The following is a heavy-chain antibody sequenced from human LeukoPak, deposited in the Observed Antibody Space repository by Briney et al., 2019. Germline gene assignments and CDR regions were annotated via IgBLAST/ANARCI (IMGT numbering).Heavy chain of an antibody. CDR3: ARLSRSGGSCYSDY. Sequence: KPSETLSLTCTVSGGSISSSSYYWGWIRQPPGKGLEWIGSIYYSGSTYYNPSLKSRVTISVDTSKNQFSLKLSSVTAADTAVYYCARLSRSGGSCYSDYWGQGTLVTVSS. J-gene: IGHJ4*02. V-gene: IGHV4-39*01. D-gene: IGHD2-15*01. CDR2: IYYSGST. CDR1: GGSISSSSYY.